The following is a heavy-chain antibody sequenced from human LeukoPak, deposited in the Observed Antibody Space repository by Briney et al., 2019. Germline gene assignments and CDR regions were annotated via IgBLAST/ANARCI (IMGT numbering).Heavy chain of an antibody. Sequence: PSETLSLTCTVSGGSISSYCWSWIRQPAGKGLEWIGRIYTSGSTNYNPSLKSRVTMSVDTSKNQFSLKLSSVTAADTAVYYCAREILLLSQDAFDIWGQGTMVTVSS. J-gene: IGHJ3*02. CDR3: AREILLLSQDAFDI. V-gene: IGHV4-4*07. D-gene: IGHD2-15*01. CDR1: GGSISSYC. CDR2: IYTSGST.